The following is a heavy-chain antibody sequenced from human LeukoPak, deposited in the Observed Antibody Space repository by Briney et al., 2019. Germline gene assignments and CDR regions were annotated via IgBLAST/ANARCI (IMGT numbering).Heavy chain of an antibody. CDR1: GGTFSSYA. Sequence: SVKVSCKASGGTFSSYAISWVRQAPGQGLEWMGRIIPIFGTANYAQKFQGRVTITTDESTSTAYMELSSLRSEDTAVYYCAREGPYYDFWSGYHNWFDPWGQGTLVTASS. V-gene: IGHV1-69*05. D-gene: IGHD3-3*01. CDR3: AREGPYYDFWSGYHNWFDP. CDR2: IIPIFGTA. J-gene: IGHJ5*02.